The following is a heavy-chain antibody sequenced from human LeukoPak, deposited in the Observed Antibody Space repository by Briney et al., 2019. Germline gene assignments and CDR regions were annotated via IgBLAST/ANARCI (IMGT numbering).Heavy chain of an antibody. CDR2: FSGGGDAT. CDR3: ARLSGTFGTRSRILDY. Sequence: GGSLRLSCAASGFSFGTYAMIWVRRTPGEGLECVSAFSGGGDATYYTDFVKGRFTISRGNSESTVYLRVNRLRAEDTAVYYCARLSGTFGTRSRILDYWGQGVMVTVSS. V-gene: IGHV3-23*01. CDR1: GFSFGTYA. D-gene: IGHD1-1*01. J-gene: IGHJ4*02.